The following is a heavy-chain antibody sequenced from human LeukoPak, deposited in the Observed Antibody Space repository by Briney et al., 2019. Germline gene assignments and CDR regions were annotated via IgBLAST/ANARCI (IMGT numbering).Heavy chain of an antibody. CDR1: GFTFSSYS. CDR3: AKPSRIQLWAVIDY. J-gene: IGHJ4*02. Sequence: PGGSLRLSCAASGFTFSSYSMNWVRQAPGKGLEWVSSISSSSSYIYYADSVKGRFTISRDNAKNSLYLQMNSLRAEDTAVYYCAKPSRIQLWAVIDYWGQGTLVTVSS. V-gene: IGHV3-21*01. D-gene: IGHD5-18*01. CDR2: ISSSSSYI.